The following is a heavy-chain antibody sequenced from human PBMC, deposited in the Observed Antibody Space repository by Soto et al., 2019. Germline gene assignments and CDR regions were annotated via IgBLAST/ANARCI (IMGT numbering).Heavy chain of an antibody. J-gene: IGHJ4*02. CDR1: GYTFTSYG. Sequence: ASVKVSCKASGYTFTSYGISWVRQAPGQGLEWMGWISAYNGNTNYAQKLQGRVTMTTDTSTSTAYMELRSLRSDDTAVYYCARPATDSSGYWVSYFDSWGQGTLVTVSS. CDR3: ARPATDSSGYWVSYFDS. D-gene: IGHD3-22*01. V-gene: IGHV1-18*01. CDR2: ISAYNGNT.